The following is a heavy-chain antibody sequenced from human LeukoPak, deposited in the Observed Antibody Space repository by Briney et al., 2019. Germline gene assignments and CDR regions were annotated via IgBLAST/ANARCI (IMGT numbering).Heavy chain of an antibody. CDR1: GFTFSSYG. V-gene: IGHV3-30*03. CDR2: ISYDGRNK. Sequence: GGSLRLSCAASGFTFSSYGMHWVRQAPGKGLDWVAVISYDGRNKDFADSVKGRFTISRDNAKNTLYLQMNSLRAEDTAVYYCARNHYYYYMDVWGKGTTVTVSS. CDR3: ARNHYYYYMDV. J-gene: IGHJ6*03.